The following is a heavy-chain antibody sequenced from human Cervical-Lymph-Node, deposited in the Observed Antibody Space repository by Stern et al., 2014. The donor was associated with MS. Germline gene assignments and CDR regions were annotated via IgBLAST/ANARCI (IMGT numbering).Heavy chain of an antibody. CDR1: GFSFSRYA. J-gene: IGHJ4*02. CDR3: ASAYSSSHYYFDY. Sequence: VQLVESGGGVVQPGRSLRLSCAASGFSFSRYAMHWVRQAPGKGLEWVALICYDGINPYYAASVTVRFTISRDNFKNTLYLQMNSLRAEDTAVYYCASAYSSSHYYFDYWGQGTLVTVSS. D-gene: IGHD6-13*01. CDR2: ICYDGINP. V-gene: IGHV3-33*01.